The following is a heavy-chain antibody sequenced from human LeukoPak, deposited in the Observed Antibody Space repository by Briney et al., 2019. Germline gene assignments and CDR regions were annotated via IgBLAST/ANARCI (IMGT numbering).Heavy chain of an antibody. D-gene: IGHD2-2*01. CDR2: IRYDGSNK. CDR3: AKDYSYIIVGAAD. CDR1: GFIFSRYG. V-gene: IGHV3-30*02. J-gene: IGHJ4*02. Sequence: PGGSLRLSCAASGFIFSRYGMHWVRQAPGKGLEWVAFIRYDGSNKYYADSVKGRFTISRDTSKNTLYLQMNSLRAEDTALYYCAKDYSYIIVGAADWGQGTLVTVSS.